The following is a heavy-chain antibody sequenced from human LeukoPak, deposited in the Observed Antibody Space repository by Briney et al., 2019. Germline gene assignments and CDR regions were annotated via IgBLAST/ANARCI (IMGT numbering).Heavy chain of an antibody. CDR2: IYQSGST. CDR1: GGSISSGGSY. Sequence: PSETLSLTCTVSGGSISSGGSYWSWIRHPPGKGLEWFAYIYQSGSTYYNPARKSRVTISVGRSKNQSSLKLSSVTAADTAVDYCARGMRGTSLYYYYYMDVWGKGTTVTVSS. D-gene: IGHD2-2*01. V-gene: IGHV4-30-2*01. J-gene: IGHJ6*03. CDR3: ARGMRGTSLYYYYYMDV.